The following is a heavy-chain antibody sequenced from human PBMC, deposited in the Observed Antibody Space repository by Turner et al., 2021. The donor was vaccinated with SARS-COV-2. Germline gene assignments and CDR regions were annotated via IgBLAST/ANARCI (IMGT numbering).Heavy chain of an antibody. V-gene: IGHV4-59*01. D-gene: IGHD3-3*01. J-gene: IGHJ5*02. CDR1: GVSISTDC. CDR2: ICYSGST. Sequence: QVQLQASAPGLVNPSESLSLTCTVSGVSISTDCWSWVRPFPEKGLEWIAYICYSGSTHYNPSLKSRVTISLDTSKKQFSVKLSSVTAADTAVYYCARFKLGSGYNWFDPWGQGTLVTVSS. CDR3: ARFKLGSGYNWFDP.